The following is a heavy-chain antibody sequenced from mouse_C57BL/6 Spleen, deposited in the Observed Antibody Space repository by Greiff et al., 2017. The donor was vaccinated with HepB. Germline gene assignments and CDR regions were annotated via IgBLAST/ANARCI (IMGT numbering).Heavy chain of an antibody. CDR2: ISDGGSYT. D-gene: IGHD1-1*01. J-gene: IGHJ4*01. Sequence: EVMLVESGGGLVKPGGSLKLSCAASGFTFSSYAMSWVRQTPEQRLEWVATISDGGSYTYYPDNVKGRFTISRDNAKNNLYLQMSHLKSEATAMYYCARDPHYYGSSHAMDYWGQGTSVTVSS. CDR1: GFTFSSYA. V-gene: IGHV5-4*01. CDR3: ARDPHYYGSSHAMDY.